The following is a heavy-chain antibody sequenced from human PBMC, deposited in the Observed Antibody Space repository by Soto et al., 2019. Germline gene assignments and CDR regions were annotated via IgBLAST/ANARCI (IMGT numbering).Heavy chain of an antibody. CDR3: ARQQGYDILTGYLYGMDV. CDR1: GGSISSSSYY. V-gene: IGHV4-39*01. D-gene: IGHD3-9*01. CDR2: IYYSGST. Sequence: XGTLCVTCTVSGGSISSSSYYGGWIRQPPGKGLEWIGSIYYSGSTYYNPSLKSRVTISVDTSKNQFSLKLSSVTAADTAVYYCARQQGYDILTGYLYGMDVWGQGTTVTVSS. J-gene: IGHJ6*02.